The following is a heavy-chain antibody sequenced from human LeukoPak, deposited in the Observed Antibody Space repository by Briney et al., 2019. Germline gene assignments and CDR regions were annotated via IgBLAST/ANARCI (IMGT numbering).Heavy chain of an antibody. CDR1: GFTFSNYA. J-gene: IGHJ4*02. Sequence: GGSLRLSCAASGFTFSNYAMNWVRQTPGKGLNWVSAISGGGGSTDYADSVKGWFTISRDNSKNTLYLQMTSLSAEDTGIYYCAKDLYDTSGYYTPYLDYWGQGALVTVSS. CDR3: AKDLYDTSGYYTPYLDY. D-gene: IGHD3-3*01. CDR2: ISGGGGST. V-gene: IGHV3-23*01.